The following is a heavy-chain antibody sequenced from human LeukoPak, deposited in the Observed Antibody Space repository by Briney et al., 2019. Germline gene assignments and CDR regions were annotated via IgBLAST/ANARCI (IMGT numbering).Heavy chain of an antibody. CDR2: IYYSGST. CDR3: ARVAQFYYSYMDV. Sequence: SETLSLTCTVSGGSINNHYWGWIRQPPGKGLEWIGSIYYSGSTYYNPSLKSRVTISVDTSKNQFSLKLSSVTAADTAVYYCARVAQFYYSYMDVWGKGTTVTISS. J-gene: IGHJ6*03. D-gene: IGHD5-12*01. V-gene: IGHV4-39*01. CDR1: GGSINNHY.